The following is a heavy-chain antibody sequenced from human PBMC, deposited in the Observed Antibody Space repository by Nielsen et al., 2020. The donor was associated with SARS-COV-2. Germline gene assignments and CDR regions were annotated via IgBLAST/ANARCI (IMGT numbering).Heavy chain of an antibody. D-gene: IGHD6-13*01. J-gene: IGHJ4*02. CDR2: IYHSGST. V-gene: IGHV4-4*02. Sequence: SETLFLTCAVSGGSISSSNWWSWVRQPPGKGLEWIGEIYHSGSTNYNPSLKSRVTISVDKSKNQFSLKLSSVTAADTAVYYCARTMIAAAGTTFDYWGQGTLVTVSS. CDR3: ARTMIAAAGTTFDY. CDR1: GGSISSSNW.